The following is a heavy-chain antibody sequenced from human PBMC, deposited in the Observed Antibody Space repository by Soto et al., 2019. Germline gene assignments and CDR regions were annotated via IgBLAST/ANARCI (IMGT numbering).Heavy chain of an antibody. CDR1: GFSLSNIGVA. CDR2: IYWNDDE. V-gene: IGHV2-5*01. D-gene: IGHD6-19*01. CDR3: AHMSGGINWFDP. Sequence: QITLRESGPTLVKPTQTLTLTCTFSGFSLSNIGVAVGWIRQPPGKALEWLTIIYWNDDERYNPSLKNRLTITKDTSRNLVVLTMTNMDPVDTATYFCAHMSGGINWFDPWGQGTLVTVSP. J-gene: IGHJ5*02.